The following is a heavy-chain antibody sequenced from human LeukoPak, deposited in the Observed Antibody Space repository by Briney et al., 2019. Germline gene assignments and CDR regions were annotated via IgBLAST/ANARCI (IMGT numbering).Heavy chain of an antibody. V-gene: IGHV3-48*03. CDR3: AELGITMIGGV. CDR1: GFTFSSYE. CDR2: ISSGGSTI. D-gene: IGHD3-10*02. Sequence: PGGSLRLSCAASGFTFSSYEMIWVRQAPGKGLEWVSCISSGGSTIYYADSVKGRFTISRDNAKNSLYPQMNSLRAEDTAVYYCAELGITMIGGVWGKGTTVTISS. J-gene: IGHJ6*04.